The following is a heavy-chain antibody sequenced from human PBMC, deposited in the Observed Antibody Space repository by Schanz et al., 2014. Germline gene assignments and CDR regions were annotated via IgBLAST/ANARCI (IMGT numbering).Heavy chain of an antibody. J-gene: IGHJ4*02. CDR2: ISGYTGDT. D-gene: IGHD2-21*01. Sequence: QVQLVQSGAEVKKPGASVKVSCKASGYDFHIYAYSWVRQAPGQGPEWIGWISGYTGDTDYAQKLQGRVTLTTDTSTSTAYMELRNLRSDDTAVYYCARDRLECGAECYSVEVFEIWGQGTLVTVSS. V-gene: IGHV1-18*01. CDR3: ARDRLECGAECYSVEVFEI. CDR1: GYDFHIYA.